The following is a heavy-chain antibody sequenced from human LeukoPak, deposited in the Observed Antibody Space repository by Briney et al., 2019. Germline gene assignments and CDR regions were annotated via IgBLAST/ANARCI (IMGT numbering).Heavy chain of an antibody. CDR1: GFTFSTYL. J-gene: IGHJ4*02. Sequence: SGGSLRLSCAASGFTFSTYLMNWVRQAPGKGLEWVSTISGSGGSTYYAGSVKGRFTISRDNSKNTLYLQMNSLGAEDTAIYYCAKERPQTTSFDYWGQGTLVTVSS. CDR2: ISGSGGST. CDR3: AKERPQTTSFDY. V-gene: IGHV3-23*01. D-gene: IGHD2/OR15-2a*01.